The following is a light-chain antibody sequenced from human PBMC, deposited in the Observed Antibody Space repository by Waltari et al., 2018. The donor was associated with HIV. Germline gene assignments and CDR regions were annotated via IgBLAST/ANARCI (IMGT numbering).Light chain of an antibody. V-gene: IGKV1-39*01. CDR1: QNISTS. J-gene: IGKJ4*01. Sequence: IQTTPSSSSLSASVGDIVTITCRASQNISTSLNWYQQTPGKAPKLLIFAASLLQSGVPSRFTASGSGTDFTLTINSLQPEDFATYFCQQTYETVVTFGGGTKVDIK. CDR2: AAS. CDR3: QQTYETVVT.